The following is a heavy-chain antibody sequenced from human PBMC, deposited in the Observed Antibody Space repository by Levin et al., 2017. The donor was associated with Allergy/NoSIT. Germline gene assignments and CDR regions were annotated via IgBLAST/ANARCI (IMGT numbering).Heavy chain of an antibody. CDR3: ARWIEYSSSSFLDY. J-gene: IGHJ4*02. D-gene: IGHD6-6*01. CDR2: INHSGST. CDR1: GGSFSGYY. Sequence: SQTLSLTCAVYGGSFSGYYWSWIRQPPGKGLEWIGEINHSGSTNYNPSLKSRVTISVDTSKNQFSLKLSSVTAADTAVYYCARWIEYSSSSFLDYWGQGTLVTVSS. V-gene: IGHV4-34*01.